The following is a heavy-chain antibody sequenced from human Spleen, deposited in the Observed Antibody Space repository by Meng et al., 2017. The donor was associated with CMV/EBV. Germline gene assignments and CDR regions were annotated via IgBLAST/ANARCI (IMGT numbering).Heavy chain of an antibody. J-gene: IGHJ5*02. Sequence: GESLKISCAASGFTFSDYYMNWVRQAPGKGLEWVSSISSSSTIYYPDSVKGRFTISRDNAKNSLYLQMNSLRAEDTAVYYCARDHLPYYDFWSGYYGGWFDPWGQGTLVTVSS. CDR3: ARDHLPYYDFWSGYYGGWFDP. D-gene: IGHD3-3*01. V-gene: IGHV3-69-1*01. CDR2: ISSSSTI. CDR1: GFTFSDYY.